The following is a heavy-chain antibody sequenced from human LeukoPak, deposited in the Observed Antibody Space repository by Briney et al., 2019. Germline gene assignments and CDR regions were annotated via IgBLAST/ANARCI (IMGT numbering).Heavy chain of an antibody. V-gene: IGHV3-23*01. CDR1: GFTFSSYT. D-gene: IGHD4-11*01. CDR3: AKAEDYPHPLFDY. Sequence: GGSLRLSCAASGFTFSSYTMSWVRQAPGKGLEWVSTITTSDGNTYYADSVKGRFTVSRDNSKNTLFLQMNSLRAEDTAVYYCAKAEDYPHPLFDYWGQGTLVTVSS. CDR2: ITTSDGNT. J-gene: IGHJ4*02.